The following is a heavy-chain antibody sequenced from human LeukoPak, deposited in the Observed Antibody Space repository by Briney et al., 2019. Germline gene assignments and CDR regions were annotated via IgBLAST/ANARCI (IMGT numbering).Heavy chain of an antibody. V-gene: IGHV1-69*10. CDR1: GGTFTIYT. J-gene: IGHJ6*02. Sequence: SVKVSFTASGGTFTIYTISWVGQAPGQGRGWMGRIIAILGIANYTQKFQGRVTITADKSTSTAYLELSSLRSEDTAVYYCARDYQAVAGTSYYYGMDVWGQGTTVTVSS. D-gene: IGHD6-19*01. CDR3: ARDYQAVAGTSYYYGMDV. CDR2: IIAILGIA.